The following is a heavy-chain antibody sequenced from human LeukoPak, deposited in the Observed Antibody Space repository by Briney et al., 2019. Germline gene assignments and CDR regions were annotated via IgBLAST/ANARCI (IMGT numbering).Heavy chain of an antibody. CDR3: ARLSQDYYGMDV. CDR1: GGSISSYY. Sequence: SETLSLTCTVSGGSISSYYWSWIRQPPGKGLEWIGYIYYSGSTNYNPSLKSRVTISVDTSKNQFSLRLSSVTAADTAVYYCARLSQDYYGMDVWGQGTTVTVSS. V-gene: IGHV4-59*08. J-gene: IGHJ6*02. CDR2: IYYSGST. D-gene: IGHD3-16*02.